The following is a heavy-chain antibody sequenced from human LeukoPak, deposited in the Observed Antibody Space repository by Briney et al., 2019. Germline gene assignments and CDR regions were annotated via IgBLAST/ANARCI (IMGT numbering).Heavy chain of an antibody. D-gene: IGHD3-10*01. Sequence: SQTLSLTCTVSGYSITSGYYWGWIRQPPGKGLEWIGSIYHSGSTHYNPSLNSRVTMSVDTSKNQVSLKLSSVTAADTAVYYCARLPRRYYYGSGRCYFDYWGQGTLVTVSS. CDR1: GYSITSGYY. CDR2: IYHSGST. CDR3: ARLPRRYYYGSGRCYFDY. V-gene: IGHV4-38-2*02. J-gene: IGHJ4*02.